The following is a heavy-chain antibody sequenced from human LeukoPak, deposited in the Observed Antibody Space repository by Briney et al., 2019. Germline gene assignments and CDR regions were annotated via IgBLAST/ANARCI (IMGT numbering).Heavy chain of an antibody. D-gene: IGHD5-18*01. J-gene: IGHJ4*02. V-gene: IGHV3-74*03. Sequence: PGGSLRLSCAASGLTFSSYWMLWVRQAPGKGLVWVSRLHSDGSSTAYADSVKGRFTISRDNAKNTLYLQMNTLRAEDTAVYYCAIRRGYTYGDDYWGQGTLVTVS. CDR1: GLTFSSYW. CDR2: LHSDGSST. CDR3: AIRRGYTYGDDY.